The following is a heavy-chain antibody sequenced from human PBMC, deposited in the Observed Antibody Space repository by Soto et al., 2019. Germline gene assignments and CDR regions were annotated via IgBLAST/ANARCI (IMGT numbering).Heavy chain of an antibody. V-gene: IGHV1-18*01. CDR1: GYTFISYG. J-gene: IGHJ4*02. CDR2: IRGYNRNT. D-gene: IGHD6-13*01. CDR3: ARDEIAAAGSSFDY. Sequence: ASVKVSCKASGYTFISYGISWVRQAPGQGLEWMGWIRGYNRNTYYAQRLQGRVTMATDTSTSTAYMELRSLRSDDTAVYYCARDEIAAAGSSFDYWGQGTLVTVSS.